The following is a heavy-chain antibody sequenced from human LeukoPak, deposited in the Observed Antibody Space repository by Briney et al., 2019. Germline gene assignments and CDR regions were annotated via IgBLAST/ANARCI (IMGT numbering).Heavy chain of an antibody. J-gene: IGHJ4*02. CDR1: GGSISSSSYY. D-gene: IGHD2/OR15-2a*01. V-gene: IGHV4-39*07. CDR3: ARGFFYRPIDY. Sequence: SETLSLTCTVSGGSISSSSYYWGWIRQPPGKGLEWIGSIYYSGSTYYNPSLKSRVTISVDTSKNQFSLKLSSVTAADTAVYYCARGFFYRPIDYWGQGTLVTVSS. CDR2: IYYSGST.